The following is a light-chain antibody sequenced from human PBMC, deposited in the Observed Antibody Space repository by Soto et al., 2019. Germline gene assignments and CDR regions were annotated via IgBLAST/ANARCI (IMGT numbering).Light chain of an antibody. CDR1: QSVSSY. CDR2: SAS. J-gene: IGKJ1*01. V-gene: IGKV3D-15*01. Sequence: ENVLTQSPGTLSLSPWERATLSCRASQSVSSYLAWYQQKPGQAPRLLIYSASRRATGFPARFSGSGSGTDFTLTISSLQSEDFAVYYCQQYNNWPWTFGQGTKVDIK. CDR3: QQYNNWPWT.